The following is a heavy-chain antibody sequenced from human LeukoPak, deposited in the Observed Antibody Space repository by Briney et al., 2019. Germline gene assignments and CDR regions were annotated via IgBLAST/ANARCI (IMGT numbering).Heavy chain of an antibody. V-gene: IGHV4-59*11. CDR3: ARVLQNYYYLDV. CDR1: SGSISSHY. Sequence: SETLSLTCTVSSGSISSHYWSWVRQPPGKGLEWIGNIYDSESTHYKSSLKSRVTISVDTSKNQFSLRLSSVTAADTAVYYCARVLQNYYYLDVWGKGTTVTVSS. J-gene: IGHJ6*03. CDR2: IYDSEST. D-gene: IGHD3-3*01.